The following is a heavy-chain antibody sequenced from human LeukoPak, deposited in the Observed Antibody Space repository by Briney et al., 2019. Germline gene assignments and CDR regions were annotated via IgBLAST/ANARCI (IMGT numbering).Heavy chain of an antibody. CDR3: AKAPYSGYDWSWFDP. D-gene: IGHD5-12*01. J-gene: IGHJ5*02. CDR1: GFTFSNYV. Sequence: GGSLRLSCAASGFTFSNYVMAWVRQAPGKGLEWVSSISGSGDHTYYADSVKGRFTISRDNSKNMLYLQMNSLRAEDTAVYYCAKAPYSGYDWSWFDPWGQGTLVTVSS. V-gene: IGHV3-23*01. CDR2: ISGSGDHT.